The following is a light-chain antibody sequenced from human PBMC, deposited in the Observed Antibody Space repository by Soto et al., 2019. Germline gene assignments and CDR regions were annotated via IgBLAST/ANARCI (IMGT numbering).Light chain of an antibody. CDR3: QKYSSYPLT. V-gene: IGKV1-5*03. CDR1: QSISSW. Sequence: DIQMTQSPSTLSASVGDRVTITCRASQSISSWLAWYQQKPGKAPKLLIYKESSLESGVPSSFSGSGSGTEFTLTISSLQPDDFATYYCQKYSSYPLTFGQGTKV. J-gene: IGKJ1*01. CDR2: KES.